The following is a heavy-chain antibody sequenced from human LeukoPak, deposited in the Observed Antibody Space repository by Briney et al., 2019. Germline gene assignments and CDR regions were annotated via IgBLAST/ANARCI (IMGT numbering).Heavy chain of an antibody. CDR3: ARETSDGLSGGSGDPIFDY. CDR1: GFTFSSYW. V-gene: IGHV3-74*01. CDR2: INSDGSST. D-gene: IGHD6-19*01. Sequence: GGSLRLSCAASGFTFSSYWMQWVRQAPGKGLVWVSRINSDGSSTSYADSVKGRFTISRDNAKNTLYLQMNSLRAEDTAVYYCARETSDGLSGGSGDPIFDYWGQGTLVTVSS. J-gene: IGHJ4*02.